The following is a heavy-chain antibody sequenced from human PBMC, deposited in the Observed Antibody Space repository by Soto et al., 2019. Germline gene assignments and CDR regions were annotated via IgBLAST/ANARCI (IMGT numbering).Heavy chain of an antibody. D-gene: IGHD6-13*01. CDR3: ARVQYSSSWSS. CDR1: GFTFSSYW. V-gene: IGHV3-74*01. Sequence: EVQLVESGGGLVQPGGSLRLSCAASGFTFSSYWMHWVRQAPGKGLVWVSRINSDGSSTSYADSVKGRFTISRDNAKNTLYRKMNSLRDEDTAVYYCARVQYSSSWSSWGQGTLVTVSS. CDR2: INSDGSST. J-gene: IGHJ4*02.